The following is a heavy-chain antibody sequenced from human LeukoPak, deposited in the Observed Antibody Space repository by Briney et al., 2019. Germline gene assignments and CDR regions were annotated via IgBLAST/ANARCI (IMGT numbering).Heavy chain of an antibody. Sequence: ASVKVSCKASGYTFTSYAMNWVRQAPGQGLEWMGWINTNTGNPTYAQGFTGRFVFSLDTSVSTAYLQISSLKAEDTAVYYCARAIAYIAADDYYYYYMDVWGKGTTVTVSS. CDR3: ARAIAYIAADDYYYYYMDV. CDR1: GYTFTSYA. J-gene: IGHJ6*03. D-gene: IGHD6-6*01. CDR2: INTNTGNP. V-gene: IGHV7-4-1*02.